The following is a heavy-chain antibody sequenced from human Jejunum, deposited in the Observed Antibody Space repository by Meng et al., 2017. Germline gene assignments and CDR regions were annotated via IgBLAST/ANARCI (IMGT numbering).Heavy chain of an antibody. V-gene: IGHV4-4*01. D-gene: IGHD3-22*01. J-gene: IGHJ4*02. CDR1: GGSVSSDNW. CDR3: ASNGFYSMVD. Sequence: GSLRLSCAVSGGSVSSDNWWSWVRQPPGEGLEWIGEIFHSGRTNYNPSLKSRVTISVDKSKNQFSLRLSSVSAADTAVYFCASNGFYSMVDWGQGTLVTVSS. CDR2: IFHSGRT.